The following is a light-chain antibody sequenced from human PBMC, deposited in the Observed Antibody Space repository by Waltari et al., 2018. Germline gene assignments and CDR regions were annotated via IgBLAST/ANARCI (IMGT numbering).Light chain of an antibody. V-gene: IGLV2-11*01. CDR3: CSYAGSYTVV. J-gene: IGLJ2*01. CDR1: SSDVRGYNY. Sequence: QSALTQPRPVSGSPGQSVTLSCPGTSSDVRGYNYVSWYQQHPGNAPQLMIYDVSKRPSGVPDRFSGSKSGNTASLTISGLQAEDEADYYCCSYAGSYTVVFGGGTKLTVL. CDR2: DVS.